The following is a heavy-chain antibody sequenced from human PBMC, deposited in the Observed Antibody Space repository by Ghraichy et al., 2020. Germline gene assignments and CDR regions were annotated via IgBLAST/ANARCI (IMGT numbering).Heavy chain of an antibody. CDR3: ARRRDDFYYLDA. CDR1: GFTFSDRY. J-gene: IGHJ4*02. CDR2: IRNRAQSYTT. V-gene: IGHV3-72*01. D-gene: IGHD2-21*02. Sequence: GGSLRLSCAASGFTFSDRYMDWVRQAPGKGLEWVGRIRNRAQSYTTEYAASVKGRFGISRDDSKNSLYLKMNSLKTEDTAVYYCARRRDDFYYLDAWGQGTLVTVSS.